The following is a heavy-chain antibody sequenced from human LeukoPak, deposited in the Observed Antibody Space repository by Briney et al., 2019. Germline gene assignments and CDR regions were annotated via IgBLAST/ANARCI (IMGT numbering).Heavy chain of an antibody. Sequence: SETLSLTCTVSDDSISSSSYYWGWIRQPPGKGLEWIGNIHNTGSTHCNPSLKSRVTISVDTSKNQFSLKLTSVTAADTAVYYCARRRGGSSFTDYWGQGTMVAVSS. V-gene: IGHV4-39*01. D-gene: IGHD6-13*01. J-gene: IGHJ4*02. CDR3: ARRRGGSSFTDY. CDR1: DDSISSSSYY. CDR2: IHNTGST.